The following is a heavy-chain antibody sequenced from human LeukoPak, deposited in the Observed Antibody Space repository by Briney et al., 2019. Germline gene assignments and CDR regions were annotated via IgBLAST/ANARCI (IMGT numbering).Heavy chain of an antibody. Sequence: ASVKVSCKPSGYTFTGYYIHWVRQAPGQGLEWMGWINPNTGGINYAQKFQGRVTMTRDTSINTVYMEVSRLRSDDTAIYYCASHSTLSPPTTDYWGQGTLVTVSS. CDR1: GYTFTGYY. V-gene: IGHV1-2*02. CDR3: ASHSTLSPPTTDY. CDR2: INPNTGGI. D-gene: IGHD2/OR15-2a*01. J-gene: IGHJ4*02.